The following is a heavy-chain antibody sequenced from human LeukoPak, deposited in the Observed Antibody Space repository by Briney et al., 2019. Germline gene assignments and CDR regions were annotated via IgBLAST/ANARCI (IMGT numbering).Heavy chain of an antibody. J-gene: IGHJ5*02. CDR1: GGSISSSSYY. CDR2: IYYSGST. CDR3: ARDAGIAAAGIDP. D-gene: IGHD6-13*01. Sequence: SETLSLTCTVSGGSISSSSYYWGWIRQPPGKGLEWIGSIYYSGSTYYNPSLKSRVTISVDTSKNQFSLKPSSVTAADTAVYYCARDAGIAAAGIDPWGQGTLVTVSS. V-gene: IGHV4-39*07.